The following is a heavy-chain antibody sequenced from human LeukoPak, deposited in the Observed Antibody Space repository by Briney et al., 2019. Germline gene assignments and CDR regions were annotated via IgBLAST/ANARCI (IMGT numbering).Heavy chain of an antibody. Sequence: RPPETLSLTCTVSGGSISTYYWSWIRQPPGKGLEWIGYIYYSGSTNYNPSLKSRVTISVDTSKNQFSLKLSSVTAADTAVYYCAGDGYKTNWYFDLWGRGTLVTVSS. J-gene: IGHJ2*01. CDR1: GGSISTYY. CDR2: IYYSGST. V-gene: IGHV4-59*01. CDR3: AGDGYKTNWYFDL. D-gene: IGHD5-24*01.